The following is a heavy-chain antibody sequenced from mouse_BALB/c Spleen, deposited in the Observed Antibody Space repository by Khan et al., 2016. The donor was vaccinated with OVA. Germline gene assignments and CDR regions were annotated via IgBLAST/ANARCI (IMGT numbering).Heavy chain of an antibody. V-gene: IGHV1-7*01. CDR2: INPTSGYT. CDR1: GYTFTTYW. Sequence: VQLVASGAELAKPGASVKMSCKASGYTFTTYWMHWAKQRPGQGLEWIGYINPTSGYTDYNEKFKDRATLSADKSSSTAYMQLSSLTSEDSAVYYCTRDRIDYWGQGTTLTVSS. CDR3: TRDRIDY. J-gene: IGHJ2*01.